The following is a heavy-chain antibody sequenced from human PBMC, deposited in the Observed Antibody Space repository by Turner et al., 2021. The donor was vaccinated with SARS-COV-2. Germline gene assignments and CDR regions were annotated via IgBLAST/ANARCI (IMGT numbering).Heavy chain of an antibody. Sequence: EVQLLESGGGLVQPGGSLRLSRAASGFTFSSYAMSWVRQAPGKGLEWVSAVSAGSGSTYYADSVKGRFTISRDNSKNTLYLQMSSLRAGDTAVYYCAKVPPSGDYFDYWGQGTLVTDSS. D-gene: IGHD6-25*01. CDR2: VSAGSGST. CDR1: GFTFSSYA. J-gene: IGHJ4*02. V-gene: IGHV3-23*01. CDR3: AKVPPSGDYFDY.